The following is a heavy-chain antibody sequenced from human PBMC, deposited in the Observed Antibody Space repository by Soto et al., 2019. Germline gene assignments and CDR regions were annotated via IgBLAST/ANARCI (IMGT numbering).Heavy chain of an antibody. Sequence: SETLSLTCTVSGGSISSGDYYWSWIRQPPGKGLEWIGYIYYSGSTYYNPSLKSRVTISVDTSKNQFSLKLSSVTAADTAVYYCARLSFTFGGVIVSGLDYWGQGTLVTVSS. D-gene: IGHD3-16*02. CDR3: ARLSFTFGGVIVSGLDY. CDR2: IYYSGST. CDR1: GGSISSGDYY. V-gene: IGHV4-30-4*01. J-gene: IGHJ4*02.